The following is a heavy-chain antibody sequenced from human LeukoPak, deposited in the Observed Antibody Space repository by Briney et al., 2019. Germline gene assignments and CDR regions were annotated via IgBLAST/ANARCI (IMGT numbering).Heavy chain of an antibody. CDR3: ARRRYFDGSGYLE. CDR1: GDSISRSDSY. V-gene: IGHV4-39*01. CDR2: IYYSGRT. D-gene: IGHD3-22*01. J-gene: IGHJ1*01. Sequence: PSETLSLTCSVSGDSISRSDSYWDCVRQPPGQGLEGIVTIYYSGRTYYSPSLKGRVTMSVDTSKNQFSLNLRSVTAADTATFYCARRRYFDGSGYLEWGQGTLLSVSS.